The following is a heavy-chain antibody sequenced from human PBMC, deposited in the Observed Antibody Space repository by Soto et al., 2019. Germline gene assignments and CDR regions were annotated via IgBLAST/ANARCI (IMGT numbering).Heavy chain of an antibody. CDR1: GGSFSGYY. D-gene: IGHD6-6*01. CDR3: ARGPSSSPRYYYGMDV. Sequence: SETLSLTCAVYGGSFSGYYWSWIRQPPGKGLEWIGEINHSGSTNYNPSLKSRVTISVDTSKNQFSLKLSSVTAADTAVYYCARGPSSSPRYYYGMDVWGQGTTVTVSS. V-gene: IGHV4-34*01. CDR2: INHSGST. J-gene: IGHJ6*02.